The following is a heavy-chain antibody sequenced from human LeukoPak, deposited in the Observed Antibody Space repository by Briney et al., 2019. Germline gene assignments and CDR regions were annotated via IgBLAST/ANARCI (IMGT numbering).Heavy chain of an antibody. CDR2: IRSKTNNYVT. V-gene: IGHV3-73*01. CDR3: IAAYDSSGSYYNWLDP. CDR1: GFTFSGSA. Sequence: GGSLRLSCAASGFTFSGSAMHWVRQASGKGLEWVGRIRSKTNNYVTAYAASVKGRFTISRDDSKNTAYLRMNSLKTEDTAVYYCIAAYDSSGSYYNWLDPWGQGTLVTVSS. J-gene: IGHJ5*02. D-gene: IGHD3-22*01.